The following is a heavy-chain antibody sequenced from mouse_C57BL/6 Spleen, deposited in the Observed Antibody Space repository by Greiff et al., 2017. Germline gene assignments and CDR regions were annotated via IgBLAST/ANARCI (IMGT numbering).Heavy chain of an antibody. J-gene: IGHJ2*01. CDR3: ARHGSSQYYFDY. Sequence: VQLQQSGAELARPGASVKLSCKASGYTFTSYGISWVKQRTGQGLEWIGEIYPRSGNTYYNEKFKGKATLTADKSSSTAYMELRSLTSEDSAVYFCARHGSSQYYFDYWGQGTTLTVSS. D-gene: IGHD1-1*01. V-gene: IGHV1-81*01. CDR1: GYTFTSYG. CDR2: IYPRSGNT.